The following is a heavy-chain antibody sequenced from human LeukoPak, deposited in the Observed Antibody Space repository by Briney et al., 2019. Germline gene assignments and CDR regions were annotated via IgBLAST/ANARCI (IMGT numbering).Heavy chain of an antibody. CDR3: ARDPTRSGLDY. D-gene: IGHD4-11*01. CDR1: GGSIRNGDFY. V-gene: IGHV4-30-4*02. J-gene: IGHJ4*02. CDR2: IYYSGST. Sequence: SETLSLTCTVSGGSIRNGDFYWSWIRQSPGKGLEWIGYIYYSGSTNYNPSLKSRVTISKDTSKNQFSLKLSSVTAADTAVYYCARDPTRSGLDYWGQGTLVTVSS.